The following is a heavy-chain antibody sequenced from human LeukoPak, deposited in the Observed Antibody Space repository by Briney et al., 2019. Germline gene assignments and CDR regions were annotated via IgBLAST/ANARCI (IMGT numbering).Heavy chain of an antibody. CDR2: IYTSGST. D-gene: IGHD2-2*01. CDR3: ASCDCSSTSCYPNYYYYYMDV. J-gene: IGHJ6*03. Sequence: KTSETLSLTCTVSGGSISSYYWSWIRQPPGKGLEWIGRIYTSGSTNYNPSLKSRVTISVDTSKNQFSLKLSSVTAADTAVYYCASCDCSSTSCYPNYYYYYMDVWGKGTTVTVSS. V-gene: IGHV4-4*08. CDR1: GGSISSYY.